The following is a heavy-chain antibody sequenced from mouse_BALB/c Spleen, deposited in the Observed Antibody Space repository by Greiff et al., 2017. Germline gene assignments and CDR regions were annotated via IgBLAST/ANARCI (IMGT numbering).Heavy chain of an antibody. Sequence: EVQLQESGAELVKPGASVKLSCTASGFNIKDTYMHWVKQRPEQGLEWIGRIDPANGNTKYDPKFQGKATITADTSYNTAFLQLSSLTSEDTAVYYCARDVRHYYYAMDYWGQGTSVTVSS. D-gene: IGHD2-14*01. CDR3: ARDVRHYYYAMDY. CDR2: IDPANGNT. V-gene: IGHV14-3*02. J-gene: IGHJ4*01. CDR1: GFNIKDTY.